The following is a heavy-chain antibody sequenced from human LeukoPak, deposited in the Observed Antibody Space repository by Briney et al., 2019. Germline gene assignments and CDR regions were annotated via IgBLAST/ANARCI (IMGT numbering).Heavy chain of an antibody. Sequence: GSLRLSCAASGFTFSDYYMSWIRQPPGKGLEWIGSIYYSGSTYYNPSLKSRVTISIDTSKNQFSLKLSSVTAADTAVYYCARVGCSGGTCYRSRGAFDIWGQGTMVTVSS. J-gene: IGHJ3*02. D-gene: IGHD2-15*01. V-gene: IGHV4-38-2*01. CDR1: GFTFSDYY. CDR3: ARVGCSGGTCYRSRGAFDI. CDR2: IYYSGST.